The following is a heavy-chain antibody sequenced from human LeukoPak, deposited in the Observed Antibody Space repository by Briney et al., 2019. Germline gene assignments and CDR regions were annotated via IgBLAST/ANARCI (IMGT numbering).Heavy chain of an antibody. V-gene: IGHV1-2*06. Sequence: ASVKVSCKASGYTLTDYYMHWVRQAPGQGLEWMGRINPNSGGTNYAQKFQGRVTMTRDTSISTVYMELSRLRSDDTAAYYCARVGYYESSGYYEYWGQGTLVTVSS. J-gene: IGHJ4*02. CDR1: GYTLTDYY. CDR3: ARVGYYESSGYYEY. CDR2: INPNSGGT. D-gene: IGHD3-22*01.